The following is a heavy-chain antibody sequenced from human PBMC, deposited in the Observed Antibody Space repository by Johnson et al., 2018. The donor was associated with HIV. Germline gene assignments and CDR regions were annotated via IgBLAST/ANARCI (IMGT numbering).Heavy chain of an antibody. D-gene: IGHD2-21*01. J-gene: IGHJ3*02. V-gene: IGHV3-23*01. Sequence: GGGSTYYADSVKGRFTISRDNSKNTLYLQMNSLRAEDTAVYYCAKTYSEGEVRDAFDIWGQGTRVTVSS. CDR3: AKTYSEGEVRDAFDI. CDR2: GGGST.